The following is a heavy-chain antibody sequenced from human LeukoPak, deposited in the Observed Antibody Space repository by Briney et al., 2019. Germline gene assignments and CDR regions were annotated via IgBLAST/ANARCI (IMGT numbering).Heavy chain of an antibody. CDR3: AAGSRPYYFYYMAV. V-gene: IGHV4-59*08. J-gene: IGHJ6*03. Sequence: PSETLSLTCTVSGGSIKTYYWSWSRQSPGKGLEWIGSMSYSGTSNYIPSLKSRVSMTIDISKNRFSLKLTSVTAADTALYFCAAGSRPYYFYYMAVWGTGTTVTVSS. CDR2: MSYSGTS. CDR1: GGSIKTYY.